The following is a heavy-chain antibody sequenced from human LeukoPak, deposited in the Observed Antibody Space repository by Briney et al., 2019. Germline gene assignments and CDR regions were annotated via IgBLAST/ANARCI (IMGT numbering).Heavy chain of an antibody. V-gene: IGHV4-39*01. CDR3: ARMGGSSWYY. CDR1: GFTLSSYA. D-gene: IGHD6-13*01. J-gene: IGHJ4*02. CDR2: IYYSGST. Sequence: GSLRLSCAASGFTLSSYAMSWVRQPPGKGLEWIGSIYYSGSTYYNPSLKSRVTISVDTSKNQFSLKLSSVTAADTAVYYCARMGGSSWYYWGQGTLVTVSS.